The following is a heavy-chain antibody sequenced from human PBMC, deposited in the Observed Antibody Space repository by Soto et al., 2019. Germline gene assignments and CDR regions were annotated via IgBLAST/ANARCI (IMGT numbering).Heavy chain of an antibody. J-gene: IGHJ5*02. V-gene: IGHV4-30-2*05. CDR2: MYHSGST. CDR1: GGSISSGGYS. Sequence: PSETLSLTCAVSGGSISSGGYSWSWIRQPPGKGLEWIGYMYHSGSTYYNPSLKSRVTISVDTSKNQFSLKLTSVTAADTAVYYCARSVFPWGQGTLVTVSS. CDR3: ARSVFP.